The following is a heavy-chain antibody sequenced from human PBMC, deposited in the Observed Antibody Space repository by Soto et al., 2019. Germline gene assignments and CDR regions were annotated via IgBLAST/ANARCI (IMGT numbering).Heavy chain of an antibody. Sequence: GGSLRLSCAASGFTSSSNWMHWVRQAPGKGLVWVSHINNDGSNTNYADSVKGRFTISRDNAKNTVYLQMNSLRAEDTALYYCARTSSAWSTLDSWGQGTLVTVSS. D-gene: IGHD6-19*01. CDR3: ARTSSAWSTLDS. J-gene: IGHJ4*02. V-gene: IGHV3-74*01. CDR1: GFTSSSNW. CDR2: INNDGSNT.